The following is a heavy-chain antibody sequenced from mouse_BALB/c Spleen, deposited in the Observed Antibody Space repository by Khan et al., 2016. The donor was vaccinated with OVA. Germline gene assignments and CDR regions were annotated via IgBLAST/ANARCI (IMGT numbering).Heavy chain of an antibody. CDR3: ATSYFYGYYFDY. CDR1: GFTFTSYG. D-gene: IGHD1-1*01. Sequence: DVMLVESGGGLVQSGGSRKLSCAASGFTFTSYGMHWIRQAPEKGLEWVAYISSDINTIYYADTVKGRFTISRDNPKNTLFLQMTSLRTGDTAMYFCATSYFYGYYFDYWGQGTTLTVSS. CDR2: ISSDINTI. V-gene: IGHV5-17*02. J-gene: IGHJ2*01.